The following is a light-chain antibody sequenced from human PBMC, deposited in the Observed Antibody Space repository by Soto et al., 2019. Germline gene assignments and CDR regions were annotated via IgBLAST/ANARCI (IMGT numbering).Light chain of an antibody. CDR3: QQRSNWPIT. CDR2: DAS. V-gene: IGKV3-11*01. J-gene: IGKJ5*01. Sequence: EIVLTQSPATLSLSPGERATLSCRASQSVSSYLAWYQQKPGQAPRLLIDDASNRATGIPARFSGSGSGTDFTLTISSLEPEDFAFYYWQQRSNWPITFGQGTRLEIK. CDR1: QSVSSY.